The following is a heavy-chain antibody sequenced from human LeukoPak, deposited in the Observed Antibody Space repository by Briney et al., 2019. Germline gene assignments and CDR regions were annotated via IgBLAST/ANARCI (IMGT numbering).Heavy chain of an antibody. Sequence: PGRSLRLSCAASGFTFSSYAMHWVRQAPGKGLEWVAFIRYDGSNKYYADSVKGRFTISRDNSKNTLYLQMNSLRAEDTAVYYCAKDESKEQLFVGPDYWGQGTLVTVSS. CDR3: AKDESKEQLFVGPDY. J-gene: IGHJ4*02. V-gene: IGHV3-30*02. D-gene: IGHD6-13*01. CDR2: IRYDGSNK. CDR1: GFTFSSYA.